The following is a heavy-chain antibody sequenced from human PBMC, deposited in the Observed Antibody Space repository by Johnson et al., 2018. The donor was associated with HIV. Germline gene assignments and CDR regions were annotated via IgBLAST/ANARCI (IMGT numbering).Heavy chain of an antibody. D-gene: IGHD3-22*01. J-gene: IGHJ3*02. Sequence: VKLVESGGGLVQPGGSRRLSCAVSGITFTDAWMNWVRQAPGKGLVWVSRISTDGSTTYYADSVTGRFTISRDNSKNTLYLQMNSLRAEDTAVYYCAKDLHSGYSAFDIWGQGTMVTVSS. CDR3: AKDLHSGYSAFDI. V-gene: IGHV3-74*01. CDR1: GITFTDAW. CDR2: ISTDGSTT.